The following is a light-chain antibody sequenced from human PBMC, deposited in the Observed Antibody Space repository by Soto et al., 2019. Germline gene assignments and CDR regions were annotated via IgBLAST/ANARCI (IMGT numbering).Light chain of an antibody. V-gene: IGKV1-39*01. CDR1: QSIRYY. CDR2: AAS. J-gene: IGKJ5*01. CDR3: QQSHSNAIT. Sequence: DIQMTQSPSSLSASVGDRVGITCRASQSIRYYLNWYQQKPGKAPKLLINAASILQSGVPSRFSGSGSGTDFTLTISSLQPEDSATYYCQQSHSNAITFGQGTRLEIK.